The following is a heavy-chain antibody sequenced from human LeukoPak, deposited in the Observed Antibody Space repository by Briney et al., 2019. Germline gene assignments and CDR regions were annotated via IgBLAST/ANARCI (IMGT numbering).Heavy chain of an antibody. J-gene: IGHJ3*02. CDR3: AKDVSSGWTGGALDI. CDR1: GFTFDDFA. Sequence: PGRPLRLSCAASGFTFDDFAMHWVRQAPGKGLEWVSGISGNSGSIGYADSMRGRLIMSRDNAKNALYLQVSRLRAEDTALYYCAKDVSSGWTGGALDIWGHGTMVAVSS. V-gene: IGHV3-9*01. D-gene: IGHD6-19*01. CDR2: ISGNSGSI.